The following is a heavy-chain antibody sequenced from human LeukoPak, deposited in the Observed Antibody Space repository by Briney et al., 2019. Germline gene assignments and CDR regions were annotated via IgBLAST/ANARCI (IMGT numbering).Heavy chain of an antibody. V-gene: IGHV3-23*01. J-gene: IGHJ3*02. CDR1: GFTFSSYA. D-gene: IGHD5-12*01. CDR3: AKDQCDSGYDSRGAFDI. CDR2: TSGSGGST. Sequence: GGSLRLSCAASGFTFSSYAMSWVRQAPGKGLEWVSATSGSGGSTYYADSVTGRFTISRDNSKNALYLQMNSLRAEDTAVYYCAKDQCDSGYDSRGAFDIWGQGTMVTVSS.